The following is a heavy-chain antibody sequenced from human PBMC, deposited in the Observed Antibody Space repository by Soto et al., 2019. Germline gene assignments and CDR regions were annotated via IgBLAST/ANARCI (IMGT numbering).Heavy chain of an antibody. CDR1: GFTFSSYS. CDR2: ISTTSTYI. V-gene: IGHV3-21*04. J-gene: IGHJ4*02. Sequence: GGSLRLSCAASGFTFSSYSMYWVRQAPGKGLEWVSSISTTSTYIYYADSVKGRFTISRDNAKSSLYLQMNSLRAEDTAVYYWSRRAAGNIGVYWGQGTLVTVSA. CDR3: SRRAAGNIGVY. D-gene: IGHD6-13*01.